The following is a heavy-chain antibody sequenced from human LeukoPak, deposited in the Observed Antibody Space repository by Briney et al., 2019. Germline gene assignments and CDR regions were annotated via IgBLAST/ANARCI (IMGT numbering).Heavy chain of an antibody. CDR2: IKPSGGST. J-gene: IGHJ4*02. CDR3: ARNYYDSSGYYSGLDY. Sequence: ASVKVSCKASGYTFTSYYMHWVRQAPGQGLEWMGIIKPSGGSTSYAQKFQGRVTMTRDTSTSTVYMELSSLRSEDTAVYYCARNYYDSSGYYSGLDYWGQGTLVTVSS. V-gene: IGHV1-46*01. D-gene: IGHD3-22*01. CDR1: GYTFTSYY.